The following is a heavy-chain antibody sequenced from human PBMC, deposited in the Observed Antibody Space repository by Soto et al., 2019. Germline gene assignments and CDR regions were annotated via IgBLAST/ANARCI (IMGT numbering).Heavy chain of an antibody. CDR1: GFTFSSYG. J-gene: IGHJ4*02. CDR3: AKDRVGGIAVAGMDY. CDR2: ISYDGSNK. V-gene: IGHV3-30*18. Sequence: PGGSLRLSCAASGFTFSSYGMHWVRQAPGKGLEWVAVISYDGSNKYYADSVKGRFTISRDNSKNTLYLQMNSLRAEDTAVYYCAKDRVGGIAVAGMDYWGQGTLVTVSS. D-gene: IGHD6-19*01.